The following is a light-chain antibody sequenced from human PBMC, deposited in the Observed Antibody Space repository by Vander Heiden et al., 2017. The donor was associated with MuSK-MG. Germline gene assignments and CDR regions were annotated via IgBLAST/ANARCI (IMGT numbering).Light chain of an antibody. Sequence: QSVLTQPPSVSGAPGQRVTISCTWSSSNIGAGYYVHWYQQLPGTAPKLLIYGNSNRPSGVPDRFSGSKSGTSASLAITGLQAEDEADYYCQSYDSSLSGYVFGTGTKVTVL. V-gene: IGLV1-40*01. CDR2: GNS. J-gene: IGLJ1*01. CDR1: SSNIGAGYY. CDR3: QSYDSSLSGYV.